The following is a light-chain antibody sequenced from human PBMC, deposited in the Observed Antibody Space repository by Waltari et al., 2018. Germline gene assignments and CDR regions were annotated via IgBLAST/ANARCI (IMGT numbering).Light chain of an antibody. CDR2: DAS. V-gene: IGKV1-33*01. CDR1: HDISDY. J-gene: IGKJ2*01. CDR3: QQHDNPPFT. Sequence: DIQMTQSPSSLSASVGDTVPITCQANHDISDYLNWYQQKPGKAPNLLISDASHLEAGVPSRFSGSGYGTDFTFTISSLQPEDFATYYCQQHDNPPFTFGQGTKLDIK.